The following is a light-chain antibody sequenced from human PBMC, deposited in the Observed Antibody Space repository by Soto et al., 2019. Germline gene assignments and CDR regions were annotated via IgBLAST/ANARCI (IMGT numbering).Light chain of an antibody. CDR2: EVS. V-gene: IGLV2-14*01. CDR3: SSYTSSSTLTYV. J-gene: IGLJ1*01. CDR1: SSDVGGYNY. Sequence: QSALTQPASVSGSPGHSITISCTGTSSDVGGYNYVSWYQQHPGKAPKLMIYEVSNRPSGVSNRLSGSKSGNTASLTISGLQAEDEADYYRSSYTSSSTLTYVFGTGTKVT.